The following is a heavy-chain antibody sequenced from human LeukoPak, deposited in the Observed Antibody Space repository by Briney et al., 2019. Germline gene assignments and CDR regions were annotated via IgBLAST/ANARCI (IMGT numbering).Heavy chain of an antibody. D-gene: IGHD2-8*02. V-gene: IGHV3-30*02. Sequence: GGSLRLSCAASGFTFSRNAIHWVRQGPGKGLEWVAYIAHHGFNTYYVDSVKGRFTISRDNSKRTLYLQMNSLRPDDTAVYYCAKDGFWSCTDWGQGTLVTVSS. CDR3: AKDGFWSCTD. CDR1: GFTFSRNA. CDR2: IAHHGFNT. J-gene: IGHJ4*02.